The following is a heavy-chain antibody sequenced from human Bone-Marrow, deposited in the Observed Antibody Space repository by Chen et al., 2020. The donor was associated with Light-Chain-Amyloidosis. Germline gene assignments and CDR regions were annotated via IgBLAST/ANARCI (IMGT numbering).Heavy chain of an antibody. CDR3: ARELYYDSSGYYFRWFDP. V-gene: IGHV1-69*04. Sequence: QVQLVQSGAEVKKPGSSVKVSCKASGGTFSSYAISWVRQAPGQGLEWMGRIIPILGIANYAQKFQGRVTITADKSTSTDYMELSSLRSEDTAVYYCARELYYDSSGYYFRWFDPWGQGTLVTVSS. CDR1: GGTFSSYA. CDR2: IIPILGIA. D-gene: IGHD3-22*01. J-gene: IGHJ5*02.